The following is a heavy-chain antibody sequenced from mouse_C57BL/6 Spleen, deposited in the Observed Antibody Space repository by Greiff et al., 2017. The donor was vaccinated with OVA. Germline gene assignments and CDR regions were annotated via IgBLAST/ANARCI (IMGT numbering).Heavy chain of an antibody. CDR3: ARSRGNYVGY. Sequence: QVQLQQPGTELVKPGASGKLSCKASGDTFTSYGMHGGKKRTGQGLEWMGNINPSNGGTNYNEKYKSKATLTVDKSSSTAYMQLSSLTSEDSAVYYCARSRGNYVGYWGQGTTLTVSS. V-gene: IGHV1-53*01. J-gene: IGHJ2*01. CDR1: GDTFTSYG. CDR2: INPSNGGT.